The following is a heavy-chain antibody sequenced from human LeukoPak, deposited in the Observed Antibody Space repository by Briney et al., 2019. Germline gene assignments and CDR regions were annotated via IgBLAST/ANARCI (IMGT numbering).Heavy chain of an antibody. CDR1: GFTFNNYG. V-gene: IGHV3-30*18. D-gene: IGHD2-2*01. CDR3: AKGPLRGTAAAIDY. CDR2: ISYDGRNI. J-gene: IGHJ4*02. Sequence: GGSLRLSCAASGFTFNNYGMHWVRQAPGKGLEWVAVISYDGRNIHYPDSVKGRFTISRDISMDTLWLQMDSLRTEDTAVYYCAKGPLRGTAAAIDYWGQGTLSPSPQ.